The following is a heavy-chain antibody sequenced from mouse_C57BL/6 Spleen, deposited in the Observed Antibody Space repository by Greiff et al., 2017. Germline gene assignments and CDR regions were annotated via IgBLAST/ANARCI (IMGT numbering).Heavy chain of an antibody. CDR2: ISYDGSN. CDR3: AREIYDGYLDY. CDR1: GYSITSGYY. Sequence: DVKLQESGPGLVKPSQSLSLTCSVTGYSITSGYYWNWIRQFPGNKLEWMGYISYDGSNNYNPSLKNRISITRDTSKNQFFLKLNSVTTEDTATYYCAREIYDGYLDYWGQGTSVTVSS. D-gene: IGHD2-3*01. V-gene: IGHV3-6*01. J-gene: IGHJ4*01.